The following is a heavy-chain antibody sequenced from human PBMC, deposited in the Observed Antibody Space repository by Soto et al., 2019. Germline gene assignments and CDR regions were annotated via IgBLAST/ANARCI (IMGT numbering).Heavy chain of an antibody. CDR2: IYYSGST. Sequence: SETLSLTCTVSGGSISSSSYYWGWIRQPPGKGLEWIGSIYYSGSTYYNPSLKSRVTISVDTSKNQFSLKLSSVTAADTAVYYCAKQYSSGWLAHNYHYYRLAVWGQGTTVTVSS. D-gene: IGHD6-19*01. V-gene: IGHV4-39*01. CDR1: GGSISSSSYY. J-gene: IGHJ6*02. CDR3: AKQYSSGWLAHNYHYYRLAV.